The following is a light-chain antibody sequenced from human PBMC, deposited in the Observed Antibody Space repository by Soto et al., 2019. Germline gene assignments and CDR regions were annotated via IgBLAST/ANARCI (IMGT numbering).Light chain of an antibody. J-gene: IGLJ1*01. CDR3: SSYAGSSKV. Sequence: SALTQPPSATGSPGQSVAISYTRTNRDVGGYNYVSWYQQHPGKSSIHMIYEGNKRPSGVPDRFSGSKSGNTAYLTVSGLQAEDEADYYCSSYAGSSKVFGTGTKVTVL. V-gene: IGLV2-8*01. CDR1: NRDVGGYNY. CDR2: EGN.